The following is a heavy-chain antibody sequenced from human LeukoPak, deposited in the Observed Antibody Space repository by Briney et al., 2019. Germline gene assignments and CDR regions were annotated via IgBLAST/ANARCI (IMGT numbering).Heavy chain of an antibody. Sequence: GGSLRLSCAASGFTFSGSAMYWVRQASGKGLEWVGRIRSKGNNYATAYAASVKGRFTISRDDSKSTAYLQMNSLKTEDTAVYFCTRHTFSSAWNDYWGQGTLVTVSS. CDR2: IRSKGNNYAT. CDR1: GFTFSGSA. CDR3: TRHTFSSAWNDY. D-gene: IGHD6-19*01. V-gene: IGHV3-73*01. J-gene: IGHJ4*02.